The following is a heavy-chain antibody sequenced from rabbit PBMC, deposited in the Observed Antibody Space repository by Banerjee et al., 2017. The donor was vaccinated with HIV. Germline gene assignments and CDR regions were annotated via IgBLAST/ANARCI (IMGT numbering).Heavy chain of an antibody. CDR2: IYAGKGST. D-gene: IGHD4-1*01. CDR3: ARGGYDSGWNL. V-gene: IGHV1S7*01. J-gene: IGHJ4*01. Sequence: QQLEESGGGLVKPGGTLTLTCKASGFDFSSYYMSWVRQAPGKGLEWIGIIYAGKGSTDYASWVNGRFTISSDNAQNTVDLQMNSLTAADTATYFCARGGYDSGWNLWGPGTLVTVS. CDR1: GFDFSSYY.